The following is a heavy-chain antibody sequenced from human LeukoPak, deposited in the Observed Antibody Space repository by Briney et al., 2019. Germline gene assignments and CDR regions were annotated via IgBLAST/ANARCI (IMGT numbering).Heavy chain of an antibody. CDR3: NTWTRDSSGYFSDY. CDR2: IKSKTNGGTT. D-gene: IGHD3-22*01. J-gene: IGHJ4*02. CDR1: GLTLSNAW. Sequence: GGSLRLSCAASGLTLSNAWMTWIRQAPGKGLEWVGRIKSKTNGGTTDYAAPVKGRFTISRDDSKNTLLLQMNSLKTEGAAVYYCNTWTRDSSGYFSDYWGQGTLVTVSS. V-gene: IGHV3-15*01.